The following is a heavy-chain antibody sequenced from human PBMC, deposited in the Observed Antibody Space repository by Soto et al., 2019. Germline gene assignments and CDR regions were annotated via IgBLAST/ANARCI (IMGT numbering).Heavy chain of an antibody. V-gene: IGHV1-69*06. Sequence: SVKVSCKASGGTFSSYAISWVRQAPGQGLEWMGGIIPIFGTANYAQKSQGRVTITADKSTSTAYMELSSLRSEDTAVYYCASFRTTGRQWQQLVDYWGQGTLVTVSS. CDR2: IIPIFGTA. J-gene: IGHJ4*02. CDR1: GGTFSSYA. CDR3: ASFRTTGRQWQQLVDY. D-gene: IGHD6-13*01.